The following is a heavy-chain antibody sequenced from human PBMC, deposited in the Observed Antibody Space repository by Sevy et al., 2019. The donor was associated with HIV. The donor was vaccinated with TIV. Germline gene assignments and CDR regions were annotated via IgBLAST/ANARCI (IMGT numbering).Heavy chain of an antibody. CDR3: ARQYDSSGYWDDAIDI. CDR2: IYPGDSDT. V-gene: IGHV5-51*01. D-gene: IGHD3-22*01. CDR1: GYSFTSYW. J-gene: IGHJ3*02. Sequence: GESLKISCKGSGYSFTSYWIGWVRQMPGKGLEWMGIIYPGDSDTRYSPSFQGQVTISADKSISTAYLQWSSLKASDTAVYYCARQYDSSGYWDDAIDIWGQGTMVTVSS.